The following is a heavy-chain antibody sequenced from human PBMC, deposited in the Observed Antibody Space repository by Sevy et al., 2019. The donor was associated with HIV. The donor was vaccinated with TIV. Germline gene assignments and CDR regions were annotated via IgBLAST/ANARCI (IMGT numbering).Heavy chain of an antibody. J-gene: IGHJ4*02. D-gene: IGHD2-21*02. CDR3: ARLVSCGGDCDYPDH. CDR2: LNPNSDNR. Sequence: ASVKVSCKVSGYTFTSHDINWVRRASGQGLEWIGGLNPNSDNRGYGERFKGRVTMTRDSSISTAYMDLSSLTSEDTAVYYCARLVSCGGDCDYPDHWGQGTLVTVSS. CDR1: GYTFTSHD. V-gene: IGHV1-8*01.